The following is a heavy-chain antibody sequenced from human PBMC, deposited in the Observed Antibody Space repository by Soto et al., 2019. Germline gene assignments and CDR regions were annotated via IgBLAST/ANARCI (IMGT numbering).Heavy chain of an antibody. J-gene: IGHJ6*02. CDR1: GGSISNADHY. CDR2: IYYSGSS. D-gene: IGHD5-12*01. CDR3: ARAIVVTVGGMDV. V-gene: IGHV4-30-4*01. Sequence: QVQLQESGPGLVKPSQTLSLTCTVSGGSISNADHYWSWVRQPPGKGLEWIGYIYYSGSSFFNPSLKSRVTMSKDTSKNQFSLRLTSVTAADTAVYYCARAIVVTVGGMDVWGRGTMVTVSS.